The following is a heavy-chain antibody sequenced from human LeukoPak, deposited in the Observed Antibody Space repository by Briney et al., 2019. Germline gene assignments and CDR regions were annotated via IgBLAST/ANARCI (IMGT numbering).Heavy chain of an antibody. J-gene: IGHJ4*02. CDR2: INNDGNRI. Sequence: GGSLRLSCAASGFTVSNSWMFWVRQAPGKGLVYVSEINNDGNRIRYVDSVKGRFTISRDGAKNTLFLQMNSLRDDDTAMYYCARGGLPGGFDYWGQGILVTVSS. CDR3: ARGGLPGGFDY. CDR1: GFTVSNSW. D-gene: IGHD7-27*01. V-gene: IGHV3-74*01.